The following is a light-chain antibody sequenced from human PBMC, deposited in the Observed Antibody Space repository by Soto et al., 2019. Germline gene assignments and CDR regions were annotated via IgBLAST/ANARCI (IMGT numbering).Light chain of an antibody. CDR1: TGAVTSGYY. V-gene: IGLV7-43*01. CDR2: STS. J-gene: IGLJ2*01. Sequence: QAVVTQEPPLTVSPGGTVTLTCASSTGAVTSGYYPNWFQQKPGQAPRALLYSTSNKHSWTPARFSGSLLGGKAALTLSGVQPEDEAEYYCLLYYGGALVFGGGTKLTVL. CDR3: LLYYGGALV.